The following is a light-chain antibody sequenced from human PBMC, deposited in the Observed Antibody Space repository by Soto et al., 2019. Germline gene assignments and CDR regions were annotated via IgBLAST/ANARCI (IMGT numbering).Light chain of an antibody. CDR1: QSISSW. CDR2: DAS. Sequence: DIQMTQSPSTLSASVGDRLTITCRASQSISSWLAWYQQKPGKAPKLLIYDASSLENGVPSRFSGSGSGTEFTLTISSLQPDDFATYYCQQYNSLWTFGQGTKVEIK. CDR3: QQYNSLWT. V-gene: IGKV1-5*01. J-gene: IGKJ1*01.